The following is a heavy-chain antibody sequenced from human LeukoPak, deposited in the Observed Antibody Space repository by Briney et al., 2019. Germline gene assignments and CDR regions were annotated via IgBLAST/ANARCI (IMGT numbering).Heavy chain of an antibody. CDR3: AGGAGAAGTSAFDF. Sequence: GGSLRLSCAASGFTFSSYSVNWVRQAPGKGLEWVSSISSSTSYIYYADSVKGRFTISRDNAKNSLYLQMNSLRAEDTAIYYCAGGAGAAGTSAFDFWGQGTLVTVSS. CDR1: GFTFSSYS. CDR2: ISSSTSYI. D-gene: IGHD6-13*01. J-gene: IGHJ4*02. V-gene: IGHV3-21*01.